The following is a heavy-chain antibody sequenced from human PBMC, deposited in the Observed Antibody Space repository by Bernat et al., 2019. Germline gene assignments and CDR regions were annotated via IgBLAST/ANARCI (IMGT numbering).Heavy chain of an antibody. CDR3: ARALGRAYDPFDY. Sequence: QVQLQESGPGLVKPSQTLSLTCTVSGGSISSGSYYWSWIRQPAGKGLEWIGRIYSSGSTNYNPSLKSRVTISVDTSKNQFSLNLTSVTAADTAVYYCARALGRAYDPFDYWGQGTLVTVSS. J-gene: IGHJ4*02. CDR1: GGSISSGSYY. D-gene: IGHD5-12*01. CDR2: IYSSGST. V-gene: IGHV4-61*02.